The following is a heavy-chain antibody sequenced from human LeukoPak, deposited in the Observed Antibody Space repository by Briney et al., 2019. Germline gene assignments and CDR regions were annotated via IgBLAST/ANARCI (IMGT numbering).Heavy chain of an antibody. CDR1: GYTFRDYY. J-gene: IGHJ5*01. CDR3: AKDGVWWRPQRGFWDNRTPYSNWCDS. CDR2: INPNSGDT. Sequence: GSVKVSCKASGYTFRDYYIHWVRHAPGQGIEWMGRINPNSGDTNYAPRLQGRVTMTRHSSINTASMELSRLTFDDTADYYCAKDGVWWRPQRGFWDNRTPYSNWCDSWGQGTRVTVAA. V-gene: IGHV1-2*07. D-gene: IGHD2/OR15-2a*01.